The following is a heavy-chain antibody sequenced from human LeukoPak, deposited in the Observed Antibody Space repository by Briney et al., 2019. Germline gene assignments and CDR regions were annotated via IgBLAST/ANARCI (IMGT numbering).Heavy chain of an antibody. D-gene: IGHD5-12*01. J-gene: IGHJ6*03. CDR3: ARWLATAPNYYMDV. CDR1: GFTFSSYA. V-gene: IGHV3-64*01. Sequence: PGGSLRLSCAASGFTFSSYAMHWVRQAPGKGLEYVSAISSNGGSTYYANSVKGRFTISRDNSKNTLYLQMGSLRAEDMAVYYCARWLATAPNYYMDVWGKGTTVTVSS. CDR2: ISSNGGST.